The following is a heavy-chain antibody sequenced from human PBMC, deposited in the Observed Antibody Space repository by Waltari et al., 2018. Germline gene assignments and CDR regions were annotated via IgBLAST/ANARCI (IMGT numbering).Heavy chain of an antibody. V-gene: IGHV3-23*03. Sequence: EVQLLESGGGLVQPGGSLRLSCAASGFTFSNYAMNWVRQAPGKGVEWVSVIYGGGGSVYYADSVKGRFTISRDNSRNTLYLQMNSLRAEDTALYYCAKATGINWFPFDYWGQGTLVTVSS. CDR1: GFTFSNYA. J-gene: IGHJ4*02. D-gene: IGHD1-1*01. CDR3: AKATGINWFPFDY. CDR2: IYGGGGSV.